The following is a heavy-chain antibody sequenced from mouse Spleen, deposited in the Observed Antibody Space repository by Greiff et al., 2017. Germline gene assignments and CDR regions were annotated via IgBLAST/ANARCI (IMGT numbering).Heavy chain of an antibody. D-gene: IGHD3-1*01. CDR2: IYPGSGST. Sequence: VQLQQSGAELVKPGASVKMSCKASGYTFTSYWITWVKQRPGQGLEWIGDIYPGSGSTNYNEKFKSKATLTVDTSSSTAYMQLSSLTSEDSAVYYCAREGARATYEGYFDYWGQGTTLTVSS. V-gene: IGHV1-55*01. J-gene: IGHJ2*01. CDR3: AREGARATYEGYFDY. CDR1: GYTFTSYW.